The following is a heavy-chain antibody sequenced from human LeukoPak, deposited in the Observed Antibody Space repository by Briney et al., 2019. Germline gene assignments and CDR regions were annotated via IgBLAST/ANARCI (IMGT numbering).Heavy chain of an antibody. Sequence: SGGALRLSCAASGFTFSSYSLNWVRQAPGKGLEWVSYITSSSSSTYYADSVKGRFTISRDNAKNSLYLQMNSLRAEETAMYYCARDYCSGGRCYSVDYWGQGTLVTVSS. J-gene: IGHJ4*02. CDR2: ITSSSSST. D-gene: IGHD2-15*01. CDR3: ARDYCSGGRCYSVDY. CDR1: GFTFSSYS. V-gene: IGHV3-48*04.